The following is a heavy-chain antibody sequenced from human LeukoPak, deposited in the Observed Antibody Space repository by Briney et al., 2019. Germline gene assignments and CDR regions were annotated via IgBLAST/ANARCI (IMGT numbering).Heavy chain of an antibody. V-gene: IGHV3-11*01. CDR3: AKVGSYYYDSSGYYYDY. D-gene: IGHD3-22*01. CDR2: ISSSGSTI. CDR1: GFTLSDYY. Sequence: GGSLRLSCAASGFTLSDYYMSWIRQAPGKGLEWVSYISSSGSTIYYADSVKGRFTISRDNAKNSLYLQMNSLRAEDTAVYYCAKVGSYYYDSSGYYYDYWGQGTLVTVSS. J-gene: IGHJ4*02.